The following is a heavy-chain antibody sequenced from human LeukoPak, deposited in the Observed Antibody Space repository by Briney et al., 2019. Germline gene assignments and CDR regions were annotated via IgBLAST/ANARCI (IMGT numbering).Heavy chain of an antibody. Sequence: PSQTLFLTCTVSGGCISCGGYYRSWIRQHPGKGLEWTGYICYSGCTYYNPSLKSRVTISVDTSKNQFSLKLSSVTAADTAVYYCARESGYSYGPSLYHYYGMDVWGQGTTVTVSS. D-gene: IGHD5-18*01. CDR3: ARESGYSYGPSLYHYYGMDV. J-gene: IGHJ6*02. V-gene: IGHV4-31*03. CDR2: ICYSGCT. CDR1: GGCISCGGYY.